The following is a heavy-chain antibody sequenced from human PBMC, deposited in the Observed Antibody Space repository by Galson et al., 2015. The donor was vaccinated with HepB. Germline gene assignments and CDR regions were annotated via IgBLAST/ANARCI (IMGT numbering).Heavy chain of an antibody. CDR3: AKASRITMIVVVITTPPYFDY. Sequence: SLRLSCAASGFTFSSYSMNWVRQAPGKGLEWVSSISSSSSYIYYADSVKGRFTISRDNAKNTLYLQMNSLRAEDTAVYYCAKASRITMIVVVITTPPYFDYWGQGTLVTVSS. CDR2: ISSSSSYI. D-gene: IGHD3-22*01. CDR1: GFTFSSYS. J-gene: IGHJ4*02. V-gene: IGHV3-21*04.